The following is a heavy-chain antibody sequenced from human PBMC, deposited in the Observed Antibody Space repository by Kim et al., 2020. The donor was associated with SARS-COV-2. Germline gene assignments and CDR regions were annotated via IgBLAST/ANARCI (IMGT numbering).Heavy chain of an antibody. Sequence: SETLSLTCAVSGGSISSSNWWSWVRQPPGKGLEWIGEIYHSGSTNYNPSLKSRVTISVDKSKKQFSLKLSSVTAADTAVYYCARVQRITIFGVVIEGYGMDVWGQGTTVTVSS. J-gene: IGHJ6*02. V-gene: IGHV4-4*02. CDR1: GGSISSSNW. CDR3: ARVQRITIFGVVIEGYGMDV. D-gene: IGHD3-3*01. CDR2: IYHSGST.